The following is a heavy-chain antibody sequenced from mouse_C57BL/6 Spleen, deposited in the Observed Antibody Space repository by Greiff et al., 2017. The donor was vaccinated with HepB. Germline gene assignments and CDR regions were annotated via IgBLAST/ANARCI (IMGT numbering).Heavy chain of an antibody. D-gene: IGHD3-2*02. J-gene: IGHJ4*01. V-gene: IGHV1-39*01. Sequence: EVKLMESGPELVKPGASVKISCKASGYSFTDYNMNWVKQSNGKSLEWIGVINPNYGTTSYNQKFKGKATLTVDQSSSTAYMQLNSLTSEDSAVYYCARVGDSSGLYAMDYWGQGTSVTVSS. CDR2: INPNYGTT. CDR3: ARVGDSSGLYAMDY. CDR1: GYSFTDYN.